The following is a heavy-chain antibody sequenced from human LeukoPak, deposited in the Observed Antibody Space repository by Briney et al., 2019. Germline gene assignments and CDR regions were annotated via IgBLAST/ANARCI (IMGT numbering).Heavy chain of an antibody. D-gene: IGHD3-22*01. V-gene: IGHV1-24*01. CDR3: ATGAIVFDY. CDR2: VGHEDGTT. J-gene: IGHJ4*02. CDR1: GSTLSKIS. Sequence: ASVRVSCKVSGSTLSKISIDWVRQAPGKGPEWMGSVGHEDGTTIHAQKFQGRFNMTVDTATGTAYMEMSGLMSEGTATYYCATGAIVFDYWGQGTLVTVSS.